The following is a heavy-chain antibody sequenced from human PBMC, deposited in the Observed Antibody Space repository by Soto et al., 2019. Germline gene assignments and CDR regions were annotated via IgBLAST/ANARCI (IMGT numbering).Heavy chain of an antibody. V-gene: IGHV3-53*01. Sequence: GTLRLSCAASGFTFSSNYMSWVRQPPGKGLEWVSVIYRAGSTYYADSVKGRFTISRDTSKNTLYLQMNSLRAADTAVYYCARGHRRIAAGLLDYWGQGTLVTVSS. CDR3: ARGHRRIAAGLLDY. J-gene: IGHJ4*02. D-gene: IGHD6-13*01. CDR1: GFTFSSNY. CDR2: IYRAGST.